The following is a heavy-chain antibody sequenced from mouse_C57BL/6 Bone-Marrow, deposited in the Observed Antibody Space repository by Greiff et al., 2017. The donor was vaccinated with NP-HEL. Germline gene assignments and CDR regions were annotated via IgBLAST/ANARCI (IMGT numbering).Heavy chain of an antibody. D-gene: IGHD2-3*01. Sequence: VQLKESGPGLVQPSQSLSITCTVSGFSLTSYGVHWVRQSPGKGLEWLGVIWSGGSTDYNAAFISRLSISKDNSKSQVFFKMNSLQADDTAIYYCARIYDGYYGTDYFDYWGQGTTLTVSS. CDR3: ARIYDGYYGTDYFDY. CDR2: IWSGGST. CDR1: GFSLTSYG. V-gene: IGHV2-2*01. J-gene: IGHJ2*01.